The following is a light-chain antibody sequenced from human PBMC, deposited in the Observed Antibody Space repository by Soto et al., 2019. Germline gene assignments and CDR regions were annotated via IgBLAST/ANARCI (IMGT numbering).Light chain of an antibody. CDR1: QSIRSNY. V-gene: IGKV3-20*01. J-gene: IGKJ1*01. CDR2: GAS. CDR3: QQYGSSPWT. Sequence: ETVLTQSPGTLSLSPGERATLSCRASQSIRSNYLAWYRQTPGQAPILLIYGASNRSTGIPDRLSGSGSGTEFSRIVSRLEPEDFALYYCQQYGSSPWTFGQGTKVEIK.